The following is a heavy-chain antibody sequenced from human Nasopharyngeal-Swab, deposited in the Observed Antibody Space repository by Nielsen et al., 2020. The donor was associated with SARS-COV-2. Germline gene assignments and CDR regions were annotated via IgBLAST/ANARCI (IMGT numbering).Heavy chain of an antibody. V-gene: IGHV3-30*18. CDR2: ISYDGSNK. CDR3: AKEGIWSGYYRAFDY. Sequence: GESLKISCAASGFTFSSYGMHWVRQAPGKGPEWVAVISYDGSNKYYADSVKGRFTISRDNSKNTLYLQMNSLRAEDTAVYYCAKEGIWSGYYRAFDYWGQGTLVTVSS. CDR1: GFTFSSYG. D-gene: IGHD3-3*01. J-gene: IGHJ4*02.